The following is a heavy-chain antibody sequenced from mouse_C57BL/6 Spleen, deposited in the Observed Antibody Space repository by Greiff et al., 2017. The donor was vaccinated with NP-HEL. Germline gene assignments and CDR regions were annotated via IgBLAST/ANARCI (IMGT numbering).Heavy chain of an antibody. J-gene: IGHJ2*01. D-gene: IGHD2-5*01. CDR3: AIWGTYSNFDY. CDR2: INPGSGGT. Sequence: VQLQQSGAELVRPGTSVKVSCKASGYAFTNYLIEWVKQRPGQGLEWIGVINPGSGGTNYNEKFKGKATLTADKSSSTAYMQLSSLTSEDSAVYFCAIWGTYSNFDYWGQGTTLTVSS. CDR1: GYAFTNYL. V-gene: IGHV1-54*01.